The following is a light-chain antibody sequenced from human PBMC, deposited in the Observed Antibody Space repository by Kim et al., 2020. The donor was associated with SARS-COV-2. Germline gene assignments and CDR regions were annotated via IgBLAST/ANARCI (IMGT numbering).Light chain of an antibody. CDR2: DVI. V-gene: IGLV2-14*01. CDR3: SSYTSIGKYV. CDR1: SSDVGGHNY. Sequence: QSALTQPASVSGSPGQSITISCTGTSSDVGGHNYVSWYQQHPGKAPKLMIYDVIKWPSGASSRFSGSKSDNTASLTISGLQAEDEADYYCSSYTSIGKYVFGTGTKVTV. J-gene: IGLJ1*01.